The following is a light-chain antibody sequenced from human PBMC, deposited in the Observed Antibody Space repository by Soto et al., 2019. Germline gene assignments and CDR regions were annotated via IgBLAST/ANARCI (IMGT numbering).Light chain of an antibody. V-gene: IGLV4-60*03. CDR3: ETWDSSTYVV. J-gene: IGLJ2*01. CDR2: LEGSGSF. Sequence: QSVLTQSSSASASLGSSVKLTCTLSSGHSSYRIAWHQQQPGKAPRYLMKLEGSGSFIKGSGVPDRFSGSSSGADRYLTISNLQSEDEAQYYCETWDSSTYVVFGGGTKVTVL. CDR1: SGHSSYR.